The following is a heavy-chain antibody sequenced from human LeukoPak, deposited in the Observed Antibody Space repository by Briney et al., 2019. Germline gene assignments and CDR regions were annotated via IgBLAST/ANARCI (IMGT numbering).Heavy chain of an antibody. CDR2: IEPDGSRI. D-gene: IGHD6-19*01. CDR1: GFTLSRYW. CDR3: AKDLFLGIAVAGSFDY. Sequence: GGSLRLSCAASGFTLSRYWMHWVRQVPGKGLVWVSRIEPDGSRITYADSVKGRFTISRDNSKNTLYLQMNSLRAEDTAVYYCAKDLFLGIAVAGSFDYWGQGTLVTVSS. J-gene: IGHJ4*02. V-gene: IGHV3-74*01.